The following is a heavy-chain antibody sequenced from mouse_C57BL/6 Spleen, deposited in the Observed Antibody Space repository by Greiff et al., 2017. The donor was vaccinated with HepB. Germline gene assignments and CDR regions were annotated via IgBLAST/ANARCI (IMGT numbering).Heavy chain of an antibody. CDR2: IWSGGST. CDR1: GFSLTSYG. CDR3: AREAFITTVEVYAMDY. J-gene: IGHJ4*01. V-gene: IGHV2-2*01. Sequence: VKLMESGPGLVQPSQSLSITCTVSGFSLTSYGVHWVRQSPGKGLEWLGVIWSGGSTDYNAAFISRLSISKDNSKSQVFFKMNSLQADDKAIYYCAREAFITTVEVYAMDYWGQGTSVTVSS. D-gene: IGHD1-1*01.